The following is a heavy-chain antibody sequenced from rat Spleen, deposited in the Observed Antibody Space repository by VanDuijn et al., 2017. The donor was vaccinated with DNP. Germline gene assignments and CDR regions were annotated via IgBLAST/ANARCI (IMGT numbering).Heavy chain of an antibody. CDR2: ISSGGDT. V-gene: IGHV2S12*01. CDR1: GLTFSHYG. J-gene: IGHJ2*01. Sequence: VQVVQSGGGLVQPGRSLKLSCVVSGLTFSHYGMAWVRQPPGKGLEWIAAISSGGDTHYNSALKSRLSINRDISESQVFLKVNSLQTEDTAIYFCSKDSYGYNFDYWGQGVMVTVSS. D-gene: IGHD1-6*01. CDR3: SKDSYGYNFDY.